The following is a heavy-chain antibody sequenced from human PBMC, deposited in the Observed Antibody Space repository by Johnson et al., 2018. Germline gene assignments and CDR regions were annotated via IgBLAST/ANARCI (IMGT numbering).Heavy chain of an antibody. CDR2: SIPIFGTA. Sequence: QVQLVESGAEVKKPGSSXKVSCKASGGTFSSDAISWVRQAPGQGLEWMGGSIPIFGTANYAQKFKGRVTITADESTSTAYMELSSLGSEDTAVYYCAKDIGEDSSGQGYVFDIWGQGTMVTVSS. D-gene: IGHD6-19*01. V-gene: IGHV1-69*01. CDR3: AKDIGEDSSGQGYVFDI. J-gene: IGHJ3*02. CDR1: GGTFSSDA.